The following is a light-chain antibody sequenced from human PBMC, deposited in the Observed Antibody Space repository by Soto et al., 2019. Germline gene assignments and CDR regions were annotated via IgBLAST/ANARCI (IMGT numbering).Light chain of an antibody. CDR1: QSVTSNY. J-gene: IGKJ2*01. CDR3: QQYGSSPPMYT. Sequence: EIVLTQSPGTLSLSPGERATLSCRASQSVTSNYLAWYQQKPGQAPRLLIYGASSRATGIPDRFSGTASGADFTLTISRLEPEDFAVYYCQQYGSSPPMYTFGQGTKLEIK. CDR2: GAS. V-gene: IGKV3-20*01.